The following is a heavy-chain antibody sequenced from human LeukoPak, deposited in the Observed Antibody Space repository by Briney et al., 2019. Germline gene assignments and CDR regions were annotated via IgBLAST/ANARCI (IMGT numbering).Heavy chain of an antibody. CDR2: MNPSSGIT. CDR1: GYTFASYV. D-gene: IGHD3-10*01. J-gene: IGHJ4*02. CDR3: ATHTYYYSSGSFAY. V-gene: IGHV1-8*01. Sequence: ASVKVSGTASGYTFASYVINWGRQATGQGPEWMGWMNPSSGITGYAQTFQGRVSLTRDTSTNTAYLELSSLRSEDTAVYYCATHTYYYSSGSFAYWGQGTLVTVSS.